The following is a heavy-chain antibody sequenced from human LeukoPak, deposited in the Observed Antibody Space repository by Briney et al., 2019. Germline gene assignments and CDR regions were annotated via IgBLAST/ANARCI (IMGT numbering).Heavy chain of an antibody. D-gene: IGHD3-10*01. CDR1: GGAISNDGYF. V-gene: IGHV4-31*11. J-gene: IGHJ5*02. Sequence: SETLSLTCADSGGAISNDGYFWSWIRQRPGKGVEWIRYIHYSGRTFYNPSLNSRVTISVGAAQNLVSLKLDSGTAADTAVYYCARDAIEFSGWIDPWGPGTLVTVSS. CDR3: ARDAIEFSGWIDP. CDR2: IHYSGRT.